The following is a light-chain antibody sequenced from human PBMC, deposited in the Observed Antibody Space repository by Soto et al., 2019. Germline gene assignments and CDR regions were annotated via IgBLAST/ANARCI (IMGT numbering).Light chain of an antibody. CDR3: QQSYSAPLT. J-gene: IGKJ1*01. CDR1: QRVGSNY. V-gene: IGKV3-20*01. Sequence: DIVLTQTPGTVSLSPGERATLSFRASQRVGSNYLAWYQQNPGQPPRLLIHGASSRATGIPDRFSGSGSGTDFTLTISSLQREDFATYHCQQSYSAPLTFGQGTKVDI. CDR2: GAS.